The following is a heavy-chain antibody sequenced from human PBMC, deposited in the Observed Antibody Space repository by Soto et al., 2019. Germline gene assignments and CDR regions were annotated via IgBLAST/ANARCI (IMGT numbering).Heavy chain of an antibody. J-gene: IGHJ1*01. CDR2: IIPIFGTA. CDR1: GGTFSSYA. D-gene: IGHD2-8*01. CDR3: ASVYCTNGVCYTFYFQH. Sequence: QVQLVQSGAEVKKPGSSVKVSCKASGGTFSSYAISWVRQAPGQGLEWMGGIIPIFGTANYAQKFQGRVTITADESTSTAYMELSSLRSEDTAVYSCASVYCTNGVCYTFYFQHWGQGTLVTVSS. V-gene: IGHV1-69*01.